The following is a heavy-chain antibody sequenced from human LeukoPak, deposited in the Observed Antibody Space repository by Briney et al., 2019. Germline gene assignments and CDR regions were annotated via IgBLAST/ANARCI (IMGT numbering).Heavy chain of an antibody. Sequence: SETLSLTCAVSGYSISSSYYWGWIRQPPGKGLEWIGSIYYSGSTYYNPSLKSRVTISVDTSKNQFSLKLSSVTAADTAVYYCARVVAVAGTWRMGYYFDYWGQGTLVTVSS. J-gene: IGHJ4*02. V-gene: IGHV4-38-2*01. CDR3: ARVVAVAGTWRMGYYFDY. CDR1: GYSISSSYY. D-gene: IGHD6-19*01. CDR2: IYYSGST.